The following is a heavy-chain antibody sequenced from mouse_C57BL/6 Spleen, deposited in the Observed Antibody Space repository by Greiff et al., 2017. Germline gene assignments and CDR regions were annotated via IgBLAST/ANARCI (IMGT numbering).Heavy chain of an antibody. CDR3: TTQSLYYGSSYY. D-gene: IGHD1-1*01. V-gene: IGHV14-4*01. CDR1: GFNIKDDY. CDR2: IDPENGDT. J-gene: IGHJ2*01. Sequence: EVQLQQSGAELVRPGASVKLSCTASGFNIKDDYMHWVKQRPEQGLEWIGWIDPENGDTEYASKFQGKATITADTSSNTAYLQLSSLTSEDTAVYYCTTQSLYYGSSYYWGQGTTLTVSS.